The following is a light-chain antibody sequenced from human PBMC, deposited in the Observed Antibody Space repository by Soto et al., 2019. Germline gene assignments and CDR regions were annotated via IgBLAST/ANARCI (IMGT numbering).Light chain of an antibody. CDR1: QSVSSSY. CDR2: GAS. CDR3: QQYGSSPA. Sequence: EIVLTQSPATLSLSPGERATLSCRASQSVSSSYLAWYQQKPGQAPRLLIYGASTRATGIPTRFSGSGSGTDFTLTISRLEPEDFAVYYCQQYGSSPAFGQGTKVDIK. J-gene: IGKJ1*01. V-gene: IGKV3-20*01.